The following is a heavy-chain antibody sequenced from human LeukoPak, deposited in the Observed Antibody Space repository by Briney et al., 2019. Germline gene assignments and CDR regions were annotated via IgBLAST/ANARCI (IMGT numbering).Heavy chain of an antibody. J-gene: IGHJ4*02. V-gene: IGHV3-21*01. CDR1: GFTFSIYA. Sequence: PGGSLRLSCAASGFTFSIYAMNWVRQAPGKGLEWVSSISANGGETHYADSVKGRFTISRDNAKNSLYLQMNSLRAEDTAVYYCAREGGLGRWYFDYWGQGTLVTVSS. D-gene: IGHD7-27*01. CDR3: AREGGLGRWYFDY. CDR2: ISANGGET.